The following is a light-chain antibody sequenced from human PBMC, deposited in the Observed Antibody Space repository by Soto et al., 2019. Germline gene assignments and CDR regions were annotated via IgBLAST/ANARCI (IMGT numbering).Light chain of an antibody. CDR1: SNDIGGYNL. V-gene: IGLV2-23*02. CDR2: EAS. Sequence: QSVLTQPASVSGSPGQSITISCTGTSNDIGGYNLVSWYQQHPGKAPKLIIYEASERPSGVSDRFSGSRSGNTASLTISTLQAEDEADYSCCSFAGGATFVFGGGTQLPV. J-gene: IGLJ2*01. CDR3: CSFAGGATFV.